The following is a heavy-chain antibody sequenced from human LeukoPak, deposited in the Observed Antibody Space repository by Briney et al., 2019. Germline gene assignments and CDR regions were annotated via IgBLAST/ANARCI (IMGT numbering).Heavy chain of an antibody. J-gene: IGHJ4*02. CDR3: ARLMIVVVIFDY. V-gene: IGHV4-39*07. D-gene: IGHD3-22*01. CDR2: NYYSGST. CDR1: GGSISSSSYY. Sequence: PSETLSLTCTVSGGSISSSSYYWGWIRQPPGKGLEWIGSNYYSGSTYYNPSLKSRVTISVDTSKNQFSLKLSSVTAADTAVYYCARLMIVVVIFDYWGQGTLVTVSS.